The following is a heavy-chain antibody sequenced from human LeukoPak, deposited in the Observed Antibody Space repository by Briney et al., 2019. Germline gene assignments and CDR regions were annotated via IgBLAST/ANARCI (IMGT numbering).Heavy chain of an antibody. CDR3: TTDRGGVTLRPLDY. CDR1: GFIFSNAW. CDR2: IKSKTDGGST. Sequence: GGSLRLSCAASGFIFSNAWMTWVRQAPGKGLEWVGRIKSKTDGGSTDYAAPVKGRFTISGDDSKNTLYLQMNSLRTEDTAVYYCTTDRGGVTLRPLDYWGQGTLVTVSS. V-gene: IGHV3-15*07. D-gene: IGHD2-21*02. J-gene: IGHJ4*02.